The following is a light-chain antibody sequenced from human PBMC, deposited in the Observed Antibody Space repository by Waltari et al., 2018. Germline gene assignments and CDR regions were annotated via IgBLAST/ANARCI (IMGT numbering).Light chain of an antibody. Sequence: IVLTQSPGTLSFSPGERATLSCRASQSVNRYLAWYQHKPGQAPRLLIYDASNRATGSPARFSGSGSGTDCTLTISSLEPEDFAVYYCQQRANWPPVTFGEGTRLEIK. CDR1: QSVNRY. CDR2: DAS. V-gene: IGKV3-11*01. J-gene: IGKJ5*01. CDR3: QQRANWPPVT.